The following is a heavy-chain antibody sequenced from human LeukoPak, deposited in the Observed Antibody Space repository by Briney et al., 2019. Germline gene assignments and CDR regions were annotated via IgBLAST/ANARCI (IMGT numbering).Heavy chain of an antibody. D-gene: IGHD3-3*01. Sequence: KTSETLSLTCTVSGYSISSGYYWGWIRQPPGKGLEWIGVYHVGTTDYNPSLKSRVTISVDGSKNQMSLTLSSVTAADTAVYYCARDFRGGYDFWSGYYTPYYFDYWGQGTLVTVSP. CDR2: VYHVGTT. J-gene: IGHJ4*02. CDR1: GYSISSGYY. V-gene: IGHV4-38-2*02. CDR3: ARDFRGGYDFWSGYYTPYYFDY.